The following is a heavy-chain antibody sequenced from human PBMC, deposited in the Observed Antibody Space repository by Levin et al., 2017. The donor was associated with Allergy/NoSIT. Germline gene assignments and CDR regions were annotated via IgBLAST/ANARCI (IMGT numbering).Heavy chain of an antibody. J-gene: IGHJ4*02. D-gene: IGHD5-12*01. CDR2: IYTSGST. CDR1: GGSISSGSYY. Sequence: SQTLSLTCTVSGGSISSGSYYWSWIRQPAGKGLEWIGRIYTSGSTNYNPSLKSRVTISVDTSKNQFSLKLSSVTAADTAVYYCARGEIPEDLGSGDDSGFDYWGQGTLVTVSS. CDR3: ARGEIPEDLGSGDDSGFDY. V-gene: IGHV4-61*02.